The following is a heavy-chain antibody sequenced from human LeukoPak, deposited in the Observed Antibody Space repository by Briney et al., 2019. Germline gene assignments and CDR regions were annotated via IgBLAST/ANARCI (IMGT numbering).Heavy chain of an antibody. CDR1: GFTFSSYS. J-gene: IGHJ4*02. D-gene: IGHD3-22*01. CDR2: ISSSSSYI. V-gene: IGHV3-21*01. CDR3: ARDQRGYYDSSGYHHFDY. Sequence: GGSLRLSCAASGFTFSSYSMNWVRQAPGKGLEWVSSISSSSSYIYYADSVKGRFTISRDNGKNSLYLQMNSLRAEDTAVYYCARDQRGYYDSSGYHHFDYWGQGTLVTVSS.